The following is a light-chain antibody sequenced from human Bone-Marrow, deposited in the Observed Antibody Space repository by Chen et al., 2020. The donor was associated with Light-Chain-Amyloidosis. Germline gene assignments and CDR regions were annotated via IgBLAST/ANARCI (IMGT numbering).Light chain of an antibody. V-gene: IGLV1-40*01. CDR3: QSFDSSLSGYV. Sequence: ELTQPPSVSGAPGQRVTISCTGSSSNIGAGYDVHWYQQLPGTAPKLLIYGNSNRPSGVPDRFSGSKSGTSASLAITGLQAEDEADYYCQSFDSSLSGYVFGTGTKVTVL. CDR2: GNS. CDR1: SSNIGAGYD. J-gene: IGLJ1*01.